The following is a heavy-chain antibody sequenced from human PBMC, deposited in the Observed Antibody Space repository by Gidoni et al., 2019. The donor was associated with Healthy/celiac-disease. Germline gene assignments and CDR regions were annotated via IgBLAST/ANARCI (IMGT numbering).Heavy chain of an antibody. CDR3: AKDIAAATYYYFDY. Sequence: DYARHWVRQVPVKGREWVSGISWNSDTIDYADSVKGRFTISRDNAKNSLYLQMNSLRAEDTALYYCAKDIAAATYYYFDYWGQGTLVTVSS. J-gene: IGHJ4*02. D-gene: IGHD2-2*01. CDR1: DYA. V-gene: IGHV3-9*01. CDR2: ISWNSDTI.